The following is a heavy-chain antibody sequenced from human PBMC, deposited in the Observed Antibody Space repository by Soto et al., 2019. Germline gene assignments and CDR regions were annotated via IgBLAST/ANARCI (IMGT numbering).Heavy chain of an antibody. D-gene: IGHD2-2*01. CDR1: NGSISNFY. V-gene: IGHV4-59*01. J-gene: IGHJ4*02. CDR3: ARAPRDAIPDC. Sequence: TLSLTCIVSNGSISNFYWTWIRQPPGKGLEWIGFVSYSGSTNYNPSLKSRATISLHTSKNQFSLKLTSVTAADTAVYYCARAPRDAIPDCWGQGTLVTVSS. CDR2: VSYSGST.